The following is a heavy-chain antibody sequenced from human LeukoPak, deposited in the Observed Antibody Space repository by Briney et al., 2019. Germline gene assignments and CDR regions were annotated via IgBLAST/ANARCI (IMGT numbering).Heavy chain of an antibody. CDR1: GFTFSDYY. D-gene: IGHD3-3*01. CDR3: ARGRERPYYDFWSGYYRPVGMDV. V-gene: IGHV3-11*06. CDR2: ISGSSSYT. J-gene: IGHJ6*02. Sequence: GGSLRLSCVASGFTFSDYYMSWIRQAPGKGLEWVSYISGSSSYTNYADSVKGRFTISRDNARNSLYLQMNSLRAEDTAVYYCARGRERPYYDFWSGYYRPVGMDVWGQGTTVTVSS.